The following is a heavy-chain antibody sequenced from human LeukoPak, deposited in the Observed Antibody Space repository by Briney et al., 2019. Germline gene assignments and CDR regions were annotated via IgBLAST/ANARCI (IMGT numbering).Heavy chain of an antibody. V-gene: IGHV4-31*03. CDR2: IYDSGST. Sequence: SQTLSLTCTVSGGSISSGGYYWSWIRQHPGKGLEWIGYIYDSGSTYHNPSLKSRVTISVDTSKNQFSLKLRSVTAADTAVYYCAREAAEDVHYYDSSGYPDAFDIWGQGTIVTVSS. D-gene: IGHD3-22*01. J-gene: IGHJ3*02. CDR1: GGSISSGGYY. CDR3: AREAAEDVHYYDSSGYPDAFDI.